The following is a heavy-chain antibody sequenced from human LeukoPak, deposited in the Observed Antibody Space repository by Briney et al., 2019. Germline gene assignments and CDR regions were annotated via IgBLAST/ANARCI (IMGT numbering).Heavy chain of an antibody. D-gene: IGHD3-10*02. Sequence: GGSLRLSCAASGFTFSSYEMNWVRQAPGKGLEWVSYISSNGSTIYYADSVKGRFTISRDNAKNSLYLRMNSLRAEDTAVYYCAELGITMIGGVWGKGTTVTISS. CDR2: ISSNGSTI. CDR3: AELGITMIGGV. J-gene: IGHJ6*04. V-gene: IGHV3-48*03. CDR1: GFTFSSYE.